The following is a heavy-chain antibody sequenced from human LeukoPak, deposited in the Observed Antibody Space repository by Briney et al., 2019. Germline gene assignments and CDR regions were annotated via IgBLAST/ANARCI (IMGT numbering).Heavy chain of an antibody. CDR3: AKVKRGIAAAGTMDN. D-gene: IGHD6-13*01. Sequence: GRSLRLSCAASGFTFSSYAMYWVRQAPGKGLEWVALMSYDGSNKYYADSVKGRFTISRDNSKNTLYLQMNSLRAEDTAVYYCAKVKRGIAAAGTMDNWGQGTLVTVSS. CDR2: MSYDGSNK. J-gene: IGHJ4*02. V-gene: IGHV3-30-3*01. CDR1: GFTFSSYA.